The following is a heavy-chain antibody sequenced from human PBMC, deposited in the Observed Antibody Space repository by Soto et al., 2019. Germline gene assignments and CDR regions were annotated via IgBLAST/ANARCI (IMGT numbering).Heavy chain of an antibody. D-gene: IGHD6-13*01. CDR2: ISAYNGNT. CDR1: GYTFTSYG. V-gene: IGHV1-18*01. Sequence: ASVKVSCKASGYTFTSYGISWVQQAPGQGLEWMGWISAYNGNTKYAQKFQGRVTMTTDTSTSTAYMEVRSLRSDDTAVYYCARDAAAGLNDYWGQGTLVTVSS. J-gene: IGHJ4*02. CDR3: ARDAAAGLNDY.